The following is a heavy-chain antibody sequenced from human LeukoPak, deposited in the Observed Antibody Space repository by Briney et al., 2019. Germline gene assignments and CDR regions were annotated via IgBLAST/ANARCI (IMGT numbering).Heavy chain of an antibody. Sequence: SETLSLTCTVSGGSITSYFWTWIRQPPGKGLEWIGYIYHSGSTNYNPSLKSRVTISVDTSKNQFSLRLASVTAADTAVYYCARHVGYSTSGFPPAHFDYWGQGTLVTVSS. CDR3: ARHVGYSTSGFPPAHFDY. CDR1: GGSITSYF. CDR2: IYHSGST. J-gene: IGHJ4*02. D-gene: IGHD6-13*01. V-gene: IGHV4-59*08.